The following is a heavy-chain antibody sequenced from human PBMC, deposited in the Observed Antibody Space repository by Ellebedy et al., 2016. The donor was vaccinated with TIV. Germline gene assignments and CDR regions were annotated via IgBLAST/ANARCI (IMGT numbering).Heavy chain of an antibody. Sequence: GESLKISCAASGFTFSNYAMSWVRQAPGKGLEWVSDFFSYDGSTHYADSVKGRFTVSRDNPKNTLYLQMNSLRAEDTAVYYCVRGAGSYHFDYWGQGTLVTV. CDR1: GFTFSNYA. D-gene: IGHD1-26*01. CDR3: VRGAGSYHFDY. J-gene: IGHJ4*02. V-gene: IGHV3-23*01. CDR2: FFSYDGST.